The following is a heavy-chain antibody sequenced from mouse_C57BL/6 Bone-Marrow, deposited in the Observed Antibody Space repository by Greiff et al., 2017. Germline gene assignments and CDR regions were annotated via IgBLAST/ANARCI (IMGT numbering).Heavy chain of an antibody. CDR2: FYPGSGSI. CDR3: ARHGLAWFAY. Sequence: LMESAPDLFPPFASFHLSCKASCYTFTEYTIHWVKQRSGQGLEWIGWFYPGSGSIKYNEKFKDKATLTADKSSSTVYMELSRLTSEDSAVYFCARHGLAWFAYWGQGTLVTVSA. J-gene: IGHJ3*01. CDR1: CYTFTEYT. V-gene: IGHV1-62-2*01.